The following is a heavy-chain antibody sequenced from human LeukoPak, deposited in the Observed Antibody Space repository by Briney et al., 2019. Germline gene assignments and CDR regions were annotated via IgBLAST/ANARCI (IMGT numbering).Heavy chain of an antibody. CDR3: ARDYDSRASS. CDR2: IYHSGST. Sequence: GSLRLSCAASGFTFSSYGMHWVRQPPGKGLEWIGEIYHSGSTNYNPSLKSRVTISVDKSKNQFSLKLDSVTAADTAVYFCARDYDSRASSWGQGTLVTVSS. J-gene: IGHJ5*02. CDR1: GFTFSSYG. V-gene: IGHV4-4*01. D-gene: IGHD3-22*01.